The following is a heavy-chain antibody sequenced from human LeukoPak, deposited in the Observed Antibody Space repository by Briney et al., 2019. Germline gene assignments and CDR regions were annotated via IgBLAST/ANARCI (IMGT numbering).Heavy chain of an antibody. CDR2: ICYDGSNK. V-gene: IGHV3-33*01. CDR3: ARDYGSGSLGLIDY. D-gene: IGHD3-10*01. CDR1: GFTFSSYG. J-gene: IGHJ4*02. Sequence: GGSLRLSCAASGFTFSSYGMHWVRQAPGKGLEWVAVICYDGSNKYYADSVKGRFTISRDNSKNTLYLQMNSLRAEDTAVYYCARDYGSGSLGLIDYWGKGTLVTASS.